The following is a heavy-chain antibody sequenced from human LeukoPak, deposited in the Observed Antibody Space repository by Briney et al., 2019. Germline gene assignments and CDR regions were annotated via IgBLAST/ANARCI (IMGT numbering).Heavy chain of an antibody. D-gene: IGHD3-22*01. CDR1: GFTFDDYA. J-gene: IGHJ3*02. V-gene: IGHV3-9*01. CDR2: ISWNSGSI. CDR3: AKDRTMIHPWDAFDI. Sequence: SLRLSCAASGFTFDDYAMHWVRHTPGKGLEWVSGISWNSGSIGYADSVKGRFTISRDNAKNSLYLQMNSLRAEDTALYYCAKDRTMIHPWDAFDIWGQGTMVTVSS.